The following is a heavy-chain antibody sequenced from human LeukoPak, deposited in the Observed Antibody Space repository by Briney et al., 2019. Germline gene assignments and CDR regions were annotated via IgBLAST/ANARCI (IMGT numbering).Heavy chain of an antibody. J-gene: IGHJ4*02. CDR3: ARDRGAVTPTTVYY. Sequence: PGGSLRLSCAASGFTLSSYSMNWVRQAPGKGLEWISYINSDIYSNTIYYADTVKGRFTISRDNGKNSLYLQMNSLRDEDTAVYYCARDRGAVTPTTVYYWGQGALVTVSS. CDR2: INSDIYSNTI. CDR1: GFTLSSYS. D-gene: IGHD2-21*02. V-gene: IGHV3-48*02.